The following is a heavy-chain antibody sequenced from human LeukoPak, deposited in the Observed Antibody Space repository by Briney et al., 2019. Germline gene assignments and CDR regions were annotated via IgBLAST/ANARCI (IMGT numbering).Heavy chain of an antibody. J-gene: IGHJ4*02. CDR3: ARGYSYGNVGY. CDR2: INPNYADT. D-gene: IGHD5-18*01. V-gene: IGHV1-2*02. Sequence: ASVKVSCKASGYTFTGYYIHWVRQAPGQGLEWMGWINPNYADTNYAQKFQGRVTMTSDTSVSTAYMELTRLRSDDTALYYCARGYSYGNVGYWGQGTLVTVSS. CDR1: GYTFTGYY.